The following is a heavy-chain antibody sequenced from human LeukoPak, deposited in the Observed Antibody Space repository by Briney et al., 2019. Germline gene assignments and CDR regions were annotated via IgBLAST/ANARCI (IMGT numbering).Heavy chain of an antibody. CDR3: ARANIAVRRYYYYMDV. D-gene: IGHD6-6*01. V-gene: IGHV4-34*01. CDR2: INHSGST. Sequence: SETLSLTCAVYGGSFGGHYWSWIRQPPGKVLEWIGEINHSGSTNYNPSLKSRVTLSVDSSKNQFSLKLSSVTAADSAVYYCARANIAVRRYYYYMDVWGKGSTVTVSS. CDR1: GGSFGGHY. J-gene: IGHJ6*03.